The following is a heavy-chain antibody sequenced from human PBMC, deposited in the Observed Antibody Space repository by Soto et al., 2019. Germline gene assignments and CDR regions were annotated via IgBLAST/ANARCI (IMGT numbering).Heavy chain of an antibody. V-gene: IGHV3-43*01. J-gene: IGHJ6*02. D-gene: IGHD6-6*01. CDR2: ISWDGGST. CDR1: GFTFDDYT. CDR3: AKESSIAARLDYYYGMDV. Sequence: GGSLRLSCAASGFTFDDYTMHWVRQAPGKGLEWVSLISWDGGSTYYADSVKGRFTISRDNSKNSLYLQMNSLRTEDTALYYCAKESSIAARLDYYYGMDVWGQGTTVTVSS.